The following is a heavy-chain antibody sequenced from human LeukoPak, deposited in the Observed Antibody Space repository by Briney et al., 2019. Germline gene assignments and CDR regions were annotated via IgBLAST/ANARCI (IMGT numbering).Heavy chain of an antibody. D-gene: IGHD4-17*01. Sequence: GGSLRLSCAASGFTFSRYVMNWVRQAPGKGLEWVAVIWYDGSNKYYADSVKGRFTISRDNSKNTLYLQMNSLRAEDTALYYCARDHYGDYSYFDYWGQGTLVTVSS. J-gene: IGHJ4*02. CDR2: IWYDGSNK. CDR1: GFTFSRYV. V-gene: IGHV3-33*01. CDR3: ARDHYGDYSYFDY.